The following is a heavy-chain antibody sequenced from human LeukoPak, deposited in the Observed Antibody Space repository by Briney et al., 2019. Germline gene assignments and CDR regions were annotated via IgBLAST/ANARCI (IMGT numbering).Heavy chain of an antibody. CDR3: AKPEGSDYYYPPSDAFDI. CDR1: GFTFSNYG. V-gene: IGHV3-30*18. CDR2: ISYDGSNQ. J-gene: IGHJ3*02. Sequence: GRSLRLSCAASGFTFSNYGMHWVRQPPGKGLEWVAIISYDGSNQYYVDSVKGRFTISRDNSTNTLYLQMNSLRAEDTAIYYCAKPEGSDYYYPPSDAFDIWGQGTMVTVSS. D-gene: IGHD4-17*01.